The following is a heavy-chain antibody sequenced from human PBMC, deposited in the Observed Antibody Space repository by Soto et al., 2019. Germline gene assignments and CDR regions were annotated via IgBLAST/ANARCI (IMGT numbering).Heavy chain of an antibody. V-gene: IGHV3-30-3*01. J-gene: IGHJ4*02. Sequence: GGSLRLSCASSGFTFSSYAMHWVRQAPGKGLEWVAVISYDGSNKYYADSVKGRFTISRDNSKNTLYLQMNSLRAEDTAVYYCARDGGPTVTTPIDYWGQGTLVTVSS. CDR3: ARDGGPTVTTPIDY. CDR2: ISYDGSNK. CDR1: GFTFSSYA. D-gene: IGHD4-17*01.